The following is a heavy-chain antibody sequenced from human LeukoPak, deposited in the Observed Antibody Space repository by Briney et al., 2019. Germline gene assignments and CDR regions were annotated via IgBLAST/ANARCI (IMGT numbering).Heavy chain of an antibody. D-gene: IGHD3-10*01. Sequence: PGGSPRLSCAASGFTFDDYAMHWVRQVPGKGLEWVSGISWNSGSIGYADSVKGRFTISRDNAKNFLYLQMNSLRAEDMALYYCAKGVAGSWAGYYMDVWGKGTTVTVSS. CDR1: GFTFDDYA. CDR2: ISWNSGSI. J-gene: IGHJ6*03. CDR3: AKGVAGSWAGYYMDV. V-gene: IGHV3-9*03.